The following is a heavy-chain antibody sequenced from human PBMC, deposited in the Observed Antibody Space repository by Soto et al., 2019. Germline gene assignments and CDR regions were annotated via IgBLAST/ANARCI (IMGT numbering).Heavy chain of an antibody. V-gene: IGHV4-31*03. CDR3: ARGGYYYYYGMDV. J-gene: IGHJ6*02. CDR2: IYYSGST. CDR1: GGSISTGGYY. Sequence: SETLSLTCTVSGGSISTGGYYWSWIRQHPGKGLEWIGYIYYSGSTYQNPSLKSRVSISVDTSKNQFSLKLNSVTAADTAVYYCARGGYYYYYGMDVWGQGTTVTVSS.